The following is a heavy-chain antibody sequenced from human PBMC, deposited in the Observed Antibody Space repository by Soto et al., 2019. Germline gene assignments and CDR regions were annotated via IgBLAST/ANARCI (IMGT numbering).Heavy chain of an antibody. D-gene: IGHD2-2*02. Sequence: SQTLSLTCAISGDSVSTNIAAWSWIRQSPSRGLEWLGRTLYRSSKWYNEYAVSVKSRMTINPDTSKNQFSLQLNSVTPEDTAVYYCAMDAARPLKYPRCMDVWDQVTAVTVSS. J-gene: IGHJ6*02. V-gene: IGHV6-1*01. CDR1: GDSVSTNIAA. CDR2: TLYRSSKWYN. CDR3: AMDAARPLKYPRCMDV.